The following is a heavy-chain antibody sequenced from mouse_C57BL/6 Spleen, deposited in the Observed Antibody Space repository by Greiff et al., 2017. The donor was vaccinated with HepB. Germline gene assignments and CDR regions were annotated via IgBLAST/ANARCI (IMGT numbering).Heavy chain of an antibody. CDR2: ISDGGSYT. Sequence: DVHLVESGGGLVKPGGSLKLSCAASGFTFSSYAMSWVRQTPEKRLEWVATISDGGSYTYYPDNVKGRFTISRDNAKNNLYLQMSHLKSEDTAMYYCAKEEDVWGTGTTVTVSS. CDR1: GFTFSSYA. V-gene: IGHV5-4*01. CDR3: AKEEDV. J-gene: IGHJ1*03.